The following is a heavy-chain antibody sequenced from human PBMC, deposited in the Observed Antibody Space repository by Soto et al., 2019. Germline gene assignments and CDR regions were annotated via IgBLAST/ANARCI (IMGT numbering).Heavy chain of an antibody. D-gene: IGHD3-10*01. CDR1: GFTFSSYA. V-gene: IGHV3-30-3*01. CDR2: ISYDGSNK. CDR3: ARAGILLWFGELDPDYGMDV. J-gene: IGHJ6*02. Sequence: GGSLRLSCAASGFTFSSYAMHWVHQAPGKGLEWVAVISYDGSNKYYADSVKGRFTISRDNSKNTLYLQMNSLRAEDTAVYYCARAGILLWFGELDPDYGMDVWGQGTTVTVSS.